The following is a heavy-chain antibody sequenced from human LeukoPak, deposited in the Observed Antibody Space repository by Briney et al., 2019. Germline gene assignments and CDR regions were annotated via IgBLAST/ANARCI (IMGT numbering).Heavy chain of an antibody. J-gene: IGHJ6*03. D-gene: IGHD2-2*01. Sequence: GGSLRLSCAASGFTFRNYWMSWVRQAPGKGLEWVANIKQDGSEKYYVDSVKGRFTISRDNAKNSLYLQMNSLRAEDTAVYYCARAAVVPAARYTNYYYYYMDVWGKGTTVTVSS. CDR1: GFTFRNYW. CDR2: IKQDGSEK. V-gene: IGHV3-7*04. CDR3: ARAAVVPAARYTNYYYYYMDV.